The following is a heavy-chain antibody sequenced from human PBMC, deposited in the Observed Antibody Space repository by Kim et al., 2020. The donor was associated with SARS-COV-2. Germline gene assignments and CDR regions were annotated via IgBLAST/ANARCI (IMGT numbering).Heavy chain of an antibody. V-gene: IGHV1-18*01. J-gene: IGHJ6*02. CDR3: ARTFTSSGSGSYYPSYGMDV. Sequence: ASVKVSCKASGYTFTSYGISWVRQAPGQGLEWMGWISAYNGNTNYAQKLQGRVTMTTDTSTSTAYMELRSLRSDDTAVYYCARTFTSSGSGSYYPSYGMDVWGQGTTVTVSS. D-gene: IGHD3-10*01. CDR2: ISAYNGNT. CDR1: GYTFTSYG.